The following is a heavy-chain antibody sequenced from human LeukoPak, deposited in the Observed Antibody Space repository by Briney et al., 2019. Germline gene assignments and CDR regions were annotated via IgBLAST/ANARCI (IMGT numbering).Heavy chain of an antibody. V-gene: IGHV3-21*01. CDR1: GFTLNSYS. Sequence: GSLRLSCAASGFTLNSYSMNWVRQAPGKGLEWVSSISSSSSYIYYADSVKGRFTISRDNAKNSLYLQMNSLRAEDTAVYYCARPLAVANYWYFDLWGRGTLVTVSS. D-gene: IGHD6-19*01. J-gene: IGHJ2*01. CDR3: ARPLAVANYWYFDL. CDR2: ISSSSSYI.